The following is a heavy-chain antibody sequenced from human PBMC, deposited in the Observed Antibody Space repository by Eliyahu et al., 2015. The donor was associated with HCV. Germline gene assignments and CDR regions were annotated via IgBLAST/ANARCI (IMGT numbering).Heavy chain of an antibody. CDR3: ARGTPWSSSSNWFDP. J-gene: IGHJ5*02. Sequence: QPAGKGLEWIGRIYTSGSTNYNPSLKSRVTMSVDTSKNQFSLKLSSVTAADTAVYYCARGTPWSSSSNWFDPWGQGTLVTVSS. CDR2: IYTSGST. V-gene: IGHV4-4*07. D-gene: IGHD6-6*01.